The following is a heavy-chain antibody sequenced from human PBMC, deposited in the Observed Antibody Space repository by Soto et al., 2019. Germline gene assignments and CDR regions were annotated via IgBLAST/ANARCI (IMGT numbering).Heavy chain of an antibody. J-gene: IGHJ3*02. D-gene: IGHD5-18*01. CDR2: INHSGST. Sequence: QVQLQQWGAGLLKPSETLSLTCAVYGGSFSGYYWSWIRQPPGKGREWIGEINHSGSTNYNPSLKSRVTISVDTSKNQFSLKLSSVTAADTAVYYCATDSGYSYGGVIWGQGTMVTVSS. CDR3: ATDSGYSYGGVI. V-gene: IGHV4-34*01. CDR1: GGSFSGYY.